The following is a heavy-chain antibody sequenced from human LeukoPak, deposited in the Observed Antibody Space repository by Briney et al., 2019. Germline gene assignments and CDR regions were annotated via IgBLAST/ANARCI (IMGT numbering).Heavy chain of an antibody. CDR1: GGSFSGYY. J-gene: IGHJ4*02. D-gene: IGHD3-10*01. CDR2: INHSGST. Sequence: SETLSLTCAVYGGSFSGYYWSWNRQPPGKGLELIGEINHSGSTNYNPSLKSRVTISVDTSKNQFSLKLNSMTAADTAVYYCARGGLSYYYGSSSFDYWGQGTLVTVSS. V-gene: IGHV4-34*01. CDR3: ARGGLSYYYGSSSFDY.